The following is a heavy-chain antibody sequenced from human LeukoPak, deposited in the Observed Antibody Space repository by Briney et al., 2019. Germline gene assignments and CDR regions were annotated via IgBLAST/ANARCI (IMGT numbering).Heavy chain of an antibody. J-gene: IGHJ4*02. D-gene: IGHD3-9*01. Sequence: ASVKVSCKVSGYTPTELSMHWVRQAPGKGLEWMGGFDPEDGETIYAQKFQGRVTMTEDTSTDTAYMELSSLRSEDTAVYYCATQWGMRGILTGYYQNYFDYWGQGTLVTVSS. CDR2: FDPEDGET. CDR1: GYTPTELS. V-gene: IGHV1-24*01. CDR3: ATQWGMRGILTGYYQNYFDY.